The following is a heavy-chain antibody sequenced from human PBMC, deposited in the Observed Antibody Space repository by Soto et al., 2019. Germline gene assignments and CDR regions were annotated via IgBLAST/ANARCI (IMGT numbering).Heavy chain of an antibody. J-gene: IGHJ6*03. CDR1: GFTFSSYW. D-gene: IGHD1-7*01. CDR3: ARDRSGTTLGYYYYYMDV. V-gene: IGHV3-7*01. CDR2: IKQDGSEK. Sequence: GGSLRLSCAASGFTFSSYWMSWVRQAPGKGLEWVANIKQDGSEKYYVDSVKGRFTISRDNAKNSLYLQMNSLRAEDTAVYYCARDRSGTTLGYYYYYMDVRGKGTTVTVSS.